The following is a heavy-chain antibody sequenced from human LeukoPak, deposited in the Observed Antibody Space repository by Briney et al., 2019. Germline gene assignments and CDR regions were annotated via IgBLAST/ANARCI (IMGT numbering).Heavy chain of an antibody. Sequence: SDTLSLTCAVSGGSVNGYYWSWIRQTPGMGLEWIGYIYSSGDINYNPSLTSRLTMSVDTSNNQVSLKLSSVTAADTAVYSCARALAAAGSPHDAFDIWGQGTMVTVSS. CDR2: IYSSGDI. D-gene: IGHD6-13*01. CDR3: ARALAAAGSPHDAFDI. V-gene: IGHV4-59*02. J-gene: IGHJ3*02. CDR1: GGSVNGYY.